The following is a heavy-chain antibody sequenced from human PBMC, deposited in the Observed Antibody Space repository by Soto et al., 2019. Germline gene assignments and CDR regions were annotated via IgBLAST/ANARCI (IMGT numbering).Heavy chain of an antibody. CDR2: IYYSGST. CDR3: ARQTYDSSGYYYEPATLFYRPTHFQH. CDR1: GGSISSGGYY. J-gene: IGHJ1*01. Sequence: SETLSLTCTVSGGSISSGGYYWSWIRQHPGKGLEWIGYIYYSGSTYYNPSLKSRVTISVDTSKNQFSLKLSSVTAADTAVYYCARQTYDSSGYYYEPATLFYRPTHFQHWGQGTLVTVPQ. V-gene: IGHV4-39*01. D-gene: IGHD3-22*01.